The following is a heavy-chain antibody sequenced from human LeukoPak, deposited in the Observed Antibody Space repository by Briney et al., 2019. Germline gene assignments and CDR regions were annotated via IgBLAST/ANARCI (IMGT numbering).Heavy chain of an antibody. V-gene: IGHV3-21*04. CDR2: INSYSSYI. CDR1: KFTFSSYS. CDR3: AKEDDSSGSIDY. J-gene: IGHJ4*02. D-gene: IGHD3-22*01. Sequence: GGSLRLSCAASKFTFSSYSMNWVRQTPGKGLEWVSSINSYSSYIYYADSVKGRFTISRDNAKNSLYLQMNSLRAEDTALYYCAKEDDSSGSIDYWGQGTLVTVSS.